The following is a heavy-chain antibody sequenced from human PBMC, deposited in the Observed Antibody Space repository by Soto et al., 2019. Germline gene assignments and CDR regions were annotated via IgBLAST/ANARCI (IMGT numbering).Heavy chain of an antibody. V-gene: IGHV3-21*01. CDR1: GFTFSSYS. J-gene: IGHJ6*02. Sequence: EVQLVESGGSLVKPGGSLRLSCAASGFTFSSYSMNWVRQAPGKGLEWVSSISSSSSYIYYADSVKGRFTISRDNAKNSLYLQMNSLRAEDTAVYYCARSVDYQLLPDYGMDVWGQGTTVTVSS. CDR2: ISSSSSYI. D-gene: IGHD2-2*01. CDR3: ARSVDYQLLPDYGMDV.